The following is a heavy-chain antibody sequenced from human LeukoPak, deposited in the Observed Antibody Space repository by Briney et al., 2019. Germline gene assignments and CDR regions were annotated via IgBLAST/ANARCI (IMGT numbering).Heavy chain of an antibody. CDR3: ARGNNDSSGYYSDFDY. Sequence: SETLSLTCAVYGGSFSGYYWSWIRQPPGKGLEWIGEINHSGSTNYNPSLKSRVTISVDTSKNQFSLKLSSVTAADTAVYYCARGNNDSSGYYSDFDYWSQGTLVTVSS. V-gene: IGHV4-34*01. CDR1: GGSFSGYY. CDR2: INHSGST. J-gene: IGHJ4*02. D-gene: IGHD3-22*01.